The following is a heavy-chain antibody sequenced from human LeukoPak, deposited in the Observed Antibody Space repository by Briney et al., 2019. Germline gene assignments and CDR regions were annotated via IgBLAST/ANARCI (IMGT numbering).Heavy chain of an antibody. J-gene: IGHJ4*02. V-gene: IGHV3-30*03. CDR2: ILADGRIQ. D-gene: IGHD5-12*01. Sequence: GRSLRLSCAVSGFTFSTYSIHWVRQAPGKGLEWVTVILADGRIQYYSDSVKGRFTISRDNSLNTLHLQMNNLRAGDTAVYYCAREFGHDRWYFDYWGQGALVTVSS. CDR3: AREFGHDRWYFDY. CDR1: GFTFSTYS.